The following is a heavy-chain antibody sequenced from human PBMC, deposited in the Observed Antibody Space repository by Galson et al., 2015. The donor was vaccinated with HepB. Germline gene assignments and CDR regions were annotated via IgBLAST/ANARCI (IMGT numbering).Heavy chain of an antibody. D-gene: IGHD3-10*01. CDR2: IYPDDSDT. CDR3: ARRVLRGANWFDP. V-gene: IGHV5-51*03. J-gene: IGHJ5*02. Sequence: QSGAEVKKPGESLKISCKGSGYTFTRYWIGWVRQTPGKGLEWMGIIYPDDSDTRYSPSFQGQVTISADKSISTAYLQWSSLKASDTAMYYCARRVLRGANWFDPWGQGTLVTVSS. CDR1: GYTFTRYW.